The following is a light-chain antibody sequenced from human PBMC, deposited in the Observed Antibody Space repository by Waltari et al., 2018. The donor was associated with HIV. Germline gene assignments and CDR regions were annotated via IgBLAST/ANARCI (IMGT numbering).Light chain of an antibody. CDR2: DVS. J-gene: IGKJ3*01. Sequence: DIQMTQSPSSLSASVGDRITNTCQATQDISNYLNWLQQKPGQAPELVIYDVSNLETGVPSRFSGSGSGTHFTFTITSLQPEDIGIFYCQEYDNLRRGFTFGPGT. V-gene: IGKV1-33*01. CDR3: QEYDNLRRGFT. CDR1: QDISNY.